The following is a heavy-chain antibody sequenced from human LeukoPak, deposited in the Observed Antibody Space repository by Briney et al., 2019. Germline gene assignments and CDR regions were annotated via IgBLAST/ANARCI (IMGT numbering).Heavy chain of an antibody. Sequence: PSETLSLTCAVSGGSISSNNWWIWVRQSPEKGLEWIGEIYHDGSTNYNPSLKSRVTISMDKSKNQLSLKLNFVTAADTAVYYCARDRGGYTYSHDYWGQRTLVTVSS. D-gene: IGHD5-18*01. J-gene: IGHJ4*02. CDR3: ARDRGGYTYSHDY. CDR1: GGSISSNNW. CDR2: IYHDGST. V-gene: IGHV4-4*02.